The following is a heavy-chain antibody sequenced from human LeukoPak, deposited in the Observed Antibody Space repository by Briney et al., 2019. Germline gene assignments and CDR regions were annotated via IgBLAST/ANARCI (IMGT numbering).Heavy chain of an antibody. D-gene: IGHD5-18*01. V-gene: IGHV1-2*02. J-gene: IGHJ4*02. CDR2: INPNSGGT. CDR1: GYTFTGYY. Sequence: ASVKVSCKASGYTFTGYYMHWVRQAPGQGLEWMGWINPNSGGTNYAQKFQGRVTMTRDTSISTAYMELSSLRSDDTAVYYCARDWYMWLDTSMVPAFWGQGTLVTVSS. CDR3: ARDWYMWLDTSMVPAF.